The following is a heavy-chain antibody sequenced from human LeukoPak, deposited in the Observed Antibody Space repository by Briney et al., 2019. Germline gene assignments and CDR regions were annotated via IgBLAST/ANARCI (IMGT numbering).Heavy chain of an antibody. Sequence: GESLKISCKGSGYSFTSYWISWVRQMPGKGLEWMGRIDPSDSYTNYSPSFQGHVTISADKSISTAYLQWSSLKASDTAMYYCARIGYYYDSSGSLGSDYWGQGTLVTVSS. V-gene: IGHV5-10-1*01. J-gene: IGHJ4*02. D-gene: IGHD3-22*01. CDR3: ARIGYYYDSSGSLGSDY. CDR1: GYSFTSYW. CDR2: IDPSDSYT.